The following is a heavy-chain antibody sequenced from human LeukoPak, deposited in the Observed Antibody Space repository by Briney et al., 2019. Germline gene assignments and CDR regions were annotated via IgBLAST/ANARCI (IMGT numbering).Heavy chain of an antibody. Sequence: ASVKISCKVSGYTFTDYYMHWVQQAPGKGLEWMGLVDPEDGETIYAEKFQVRVTITADTSTDTAYMGLSSLRSEDTAVYYCATASYCGGDCYWPDAFDIWGQGTMVTVSS. CDR3: ATASYCGGDCYWPDAFDI. D-gene: IGHD2-21*01. CDR1: GYTFTDYY. CDR2: VDPEDGET. J-gene: IGHJ3*02. V-gene: IGHV1-69-2*01.